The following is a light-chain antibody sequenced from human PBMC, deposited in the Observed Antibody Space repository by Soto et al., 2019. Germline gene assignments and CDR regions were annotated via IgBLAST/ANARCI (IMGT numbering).Light chain of an antibody. CDR3: QQRGNWPLT. CDR1: QSVSSS. V-gene: IGKV3-11*01. Sequence: EIVFTQSPATLSLSPGERATLSCRASQSVSSSFAWYQQKPGQAPRLLIYDASNRATGIPARFSGSGSGTDFTLTISSLEPEDFAVYYCQQRGNWPLTFGQGTKVEIK. J-gene: IGKJ1*01. CDR2: DAS.